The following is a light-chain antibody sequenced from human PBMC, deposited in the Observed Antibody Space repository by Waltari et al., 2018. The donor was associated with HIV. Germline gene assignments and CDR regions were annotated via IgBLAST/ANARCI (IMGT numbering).Light chain of an antibody. CDR1: SSNIGSNY. Sequence: QSVLTQPPSASGTPGQRVTISCSGSSSNIGSNYVYWYQQLPGTAPKLLIYMNYQRPSGVPDRCSGSKSGAAASLAISGLRSEDEAEYYCAAWDASLSAWVFGGGTRLTVL. CDR2: MNY. J-gene: IGLJ3*02. V-gene: IGLV1-47*01. CDR3: AAWDASLSAWV.